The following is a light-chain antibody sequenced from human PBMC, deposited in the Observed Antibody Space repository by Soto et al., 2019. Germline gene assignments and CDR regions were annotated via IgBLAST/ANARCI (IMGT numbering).Light chain of an antibody. CDR3: QQYGSSPGT. CDR1: QSVRSN. Sequence: ELGLTQHPVTLSGPQGETVTLSCRASQSVRSNLAWYQHKPGQAPRLLIYGASSRATGIPDRFSGSGSGTDFTLTISRLEPEDFAVYYCQQYGSSPGTFGQGTKVDIK. CDR2: GAS. J-gene: IGKJ1*01. V-gene: IGKV3-20*01.